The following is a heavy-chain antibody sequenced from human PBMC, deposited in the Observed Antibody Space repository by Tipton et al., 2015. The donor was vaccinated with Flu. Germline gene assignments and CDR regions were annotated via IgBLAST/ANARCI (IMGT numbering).Heavy chain of an antibody. J-gene: IGHJ3*02. CDR1: GGSISTYY. Sequence: GLVKPSETLSLTCTVSGGSISTYYWSWIRQPPGKGLEWIGYIYSSGSTNYNPSLKSRVTTSVDTSKNQFSLKLSSVTAADTAVYYCARGYCSGGNCYNAFDIWGQGTMVTVSS. D-gene: IGHD2-15*01. CDR3: ARGYCSGGNCYNAFDI. CDR2: IYSSGST. V-gene: IGHV4-59*01.